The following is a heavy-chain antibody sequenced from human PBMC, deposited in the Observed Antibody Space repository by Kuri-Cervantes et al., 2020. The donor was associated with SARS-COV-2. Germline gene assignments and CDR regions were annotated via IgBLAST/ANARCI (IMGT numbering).Heavy chain of an antibody. D-gene: IGHD2-2*01. J-gene: IGHJ4*02. CDR2: IWYDGSNK. V-gene: IGHV3-33*08. CDR3: AREADCSSTSCYDY. Sequence: GESLKISCAASGFTFSSYAMHWVRQAPGKGLEWVAVIWYDGSNKYYADSVKGRFTISRDNSKNTLYLQMNSLRAEDTAVYYCAREADCSSTSCYDYWGQGALVTVSS. CDR1: GFTFSSYA.